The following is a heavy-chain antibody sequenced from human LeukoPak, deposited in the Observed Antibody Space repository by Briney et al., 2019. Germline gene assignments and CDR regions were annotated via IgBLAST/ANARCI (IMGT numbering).Heavy chain of an antibody. V-gene: IGHV4-59*08. CDR2: IYYSGST. D-gene: IGHD2-2*01. CDR1: GGSISSYY. CDR3: ARGMGPVVPAAIRRVAAAGTVWFDP. Sequence: SETLSLTCTVSGGSISSYYWSWIRQPPGEGLEWIGYIYYSGSTNYNPSLKSRVTISVDTSKNQFSLKLSSVTAADTAVYYCARGMGPVVPAAIRRVAAAGTVWFDPWGQGTLVTVSS. J-gene: IGHJ5*02.